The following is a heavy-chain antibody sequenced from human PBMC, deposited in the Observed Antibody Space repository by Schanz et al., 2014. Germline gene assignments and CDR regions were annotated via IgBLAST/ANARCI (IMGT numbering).Heavy chain of an antibody. D-gene: IGHD3-22*01. CDR3: ARAAGYYDSSGYYYQNFDY. CDR1: RYPFTAYY. Sequence: QVHLVQSGSEVKKPGASVKVSCKASRYPFTAYYMHWVRQAPGQGLEWVGIMHPSGGSTSYAQRFQGRVTMTSDTSTSTVYMELSSLRSEDTAVYYCARAAGYYDSSGYYYQNFDYWGQGTLVTVSS. V-gene: IGHV1-46*01. J-gene: IGHJ4*02. CDR2: MHPSGGST.